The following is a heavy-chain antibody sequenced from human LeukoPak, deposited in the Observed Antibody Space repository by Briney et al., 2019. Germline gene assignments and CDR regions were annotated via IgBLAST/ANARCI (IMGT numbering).Heavy chain of an antibody. CDR3: ARDLSRVGASDAFDI. V-gene: IGHV1-46*01. CDR1: GYTFTSYY. D-gene: IGHD1-26*01. J-gene: IGHJ3*02. Sequence: GASVKVSCKASGYTFTSYYMHWVRQAPGQGLEWMGIINPSGGSTSYAQKFQGRVTMTRDTSTSTVYMELSSLRSEDTAVYYCARDLSRVGASDAFDIWGQGTMVTVS. CDR2: INPSGGST.